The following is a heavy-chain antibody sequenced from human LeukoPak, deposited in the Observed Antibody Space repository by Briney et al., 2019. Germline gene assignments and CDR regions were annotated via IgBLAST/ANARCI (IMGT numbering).Heavy chain of an antibody. CDR2: ISGSGGST. CDR1: GFTFSSYA. Sequence: GGSLRLSCAASGFTFSSYAMSWVRQAPGKGLEWVPAISGSGGSTYYADSVKGRFTISRDNSKNTLYLQMNSLRAEDTAVYYCAKDQGSGSYYTHWGQGTLVTVSS. D-gene: IGHD1-26*01. CDR3: AKDQGSGSYYTH. V-gene: IGHV3-23*01. J-gene: IGHJ4*02.